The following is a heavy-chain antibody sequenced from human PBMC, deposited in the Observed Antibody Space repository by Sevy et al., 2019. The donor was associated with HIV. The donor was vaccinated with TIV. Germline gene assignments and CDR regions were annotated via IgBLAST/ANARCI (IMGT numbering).Heavy chain of an antibody. V-gene: IGHV3-33*01. CDR3: VRERGPFDGFDI. CDR1: GFMFSTYG. D-gene: IGHD3-10*01. Sequence: GGSLRLSCAASGFMFSTYGMHWVRQAPGKGLEWVAVIWSNGNNKYYADSVKGRFTFSRDNSQNTLSLQMNSLRAEDTAVYYRVRERGPFDGFDIWGQGTMVTVSS. CDR2: IWSNGNNK. J-gene: IGHJ3*02.